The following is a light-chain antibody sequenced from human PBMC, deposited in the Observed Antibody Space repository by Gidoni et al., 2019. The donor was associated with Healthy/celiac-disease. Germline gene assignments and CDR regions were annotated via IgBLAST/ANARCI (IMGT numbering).Light chain of an antibody. V-gene: IGKV1-39*01. CDR2: AAS. Sequence: DIQMTQSPSSLSAAVGDRVTITRRASQSISSYLNWYQQKPGKAPKLLIYAASSLQSGVPSRFSDSGYGTDFTLTISSLQPEDFATYYCQQSYSTLMCSFGQGTKLEIK. CDR3: QQSYSTLMCS. J-gene: IGKJ2*04. CDR1: QSISSY.